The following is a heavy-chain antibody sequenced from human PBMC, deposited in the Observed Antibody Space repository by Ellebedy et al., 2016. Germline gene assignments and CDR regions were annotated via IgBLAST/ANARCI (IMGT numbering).Heavy chain of an antibody. CDR3: TRDGSEWSRDV. Sequence: GESLKISXAASGFTFNVAGMTRVRQAPGKGLEWVATIVFTGTAAYYSDSAKGRFIISRDNVKNLVFLQMNSLRVEDTAVYYCTRDGSEWSRDVWGQGTLVTVSS. CDR1: GFTFNVAG. D-gene: IGHD3-3*01. J-gene: IGHJ4*02. CDR2: IVFTGTAA. V-gene: IGHV3-21*06.